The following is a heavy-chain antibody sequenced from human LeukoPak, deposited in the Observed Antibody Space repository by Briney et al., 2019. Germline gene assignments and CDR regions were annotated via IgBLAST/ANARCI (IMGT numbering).Heavy chain of an antibody. CDR2: ISYDGSNK. CDR1: GFTFSYYG. Sequence: GGSLRLSCAASGFTFSYYGMHWVRQAPGKGLEWVAVISYDGSNKYYADSVKGRLTIPRDNSKNTLYLQMNSLRVEDTAVYYCAREHGYGSGKYYFEYWGQGTLVTVSS. V-gene: IGHV3-30*03. J-gene: IGHJ4*02. CDR3: AREHGYGSGKYYFEY. D-gene: IGHD3-10*01.